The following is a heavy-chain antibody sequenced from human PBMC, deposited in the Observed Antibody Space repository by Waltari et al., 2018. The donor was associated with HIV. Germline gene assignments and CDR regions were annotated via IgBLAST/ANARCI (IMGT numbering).Heavy chain of an antibody. J-gene: IGHJ6*02. CDR1: VSPFRVLA. Sequence: EVQLLESGGGWVQPGGSLKPSFAASVSPFRVLALAGFRQAPGKGLEWVSAISGSGGSTYYADSVKGRFTISRDNSKNTLYLQMNSLRAEDTAVYYCAKDPMDIVATINYYGMDVWGQGTTVTVSS. D-gene: IGHD5-12*01. CDR3: AKDPMDIVATINYYGMDV. V-gene: IGHV3-23*01. CDR2: ISGSGGST.